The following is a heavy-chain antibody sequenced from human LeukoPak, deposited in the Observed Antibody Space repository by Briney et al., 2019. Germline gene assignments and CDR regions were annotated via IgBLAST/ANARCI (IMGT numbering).Heavy chain of an antibody. CDR1: GFTFSSYA. D-gene: IGHD3-3*01. J-gene: IGHJ4*02. V-gene: IGHV3-23*01. Sequence: GGSLRLSCAASGFTFSSYAMSWVRQAPGKGLEWVSAISGSGGSTYYADSVKSRFTIPRDNSKNTLYLQMNSLRAEDTAVYYCAKDHADTIGNYWGQGTLVTVSS. CDR2: ISGSGGST. CDR3: AKDHADTIGNY.